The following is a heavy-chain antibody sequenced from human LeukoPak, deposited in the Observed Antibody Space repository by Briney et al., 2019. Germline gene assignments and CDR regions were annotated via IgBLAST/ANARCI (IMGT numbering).Heavy chain of an antibody. Sequence: SETLSLTCAVYGGSFSGYYWSWIRQPPGKGLEWIGEINHSGSTNYNPSLKSRVTISVDTSKNQFSLKLSSVTAADTAVYYCARDGRDGSGTYLRIFDRWGQGTLVTVSS. CDR3: ARDGRDGSGTYLRIFDR. CDR1: GGSFSGYY. CDR2: INHSGST. V-gene: IGHV4-34*01. J-gene: IGHJ5*02. D-gene: IGHD3-22*01.